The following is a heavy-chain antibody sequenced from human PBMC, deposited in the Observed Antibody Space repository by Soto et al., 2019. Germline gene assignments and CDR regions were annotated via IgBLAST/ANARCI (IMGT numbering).Heavy chain of an antibody. CDR1: GFSLSTSGVG. Sequence: QITLKESGPPLVKPTQTLTLTCTFSGFSLSTSGVGVGWIRQPPGKALEWLALIYWDDDKRYSPSLKSRLTITKDTSKNQVVLTMTNMDPVDTATYYCAHRRAIAVAGTWFDPWGQGTLVTVSS. J-gene: IGHJ5*02. D-gene: IGHD6-19*01. V-gene: IGHV2-5*02. CDR2: IYWDDDK. CDR3: AHRRAIAVAGTWFDP.